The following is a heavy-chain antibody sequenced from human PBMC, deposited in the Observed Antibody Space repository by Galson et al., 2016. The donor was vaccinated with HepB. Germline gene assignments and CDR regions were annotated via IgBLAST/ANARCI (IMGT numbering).Heavy chain of an antibody. CDR3: ATPLYYYDRSGSSGGYY. J-gene: IGHJ4*02. Sequence: SLRLSCAASGFTFSSYAMTWVRQAPGKGLEWVSDISDSGGSRYYADSVKGRFTISRDNSKNTLYLQMNSLGAEDTAGYYCATPLYYYDRSGSSGGYYWGQGTLVIVSS. V-gene: IGHV3-23*01. CDR2: ISDSGGSR. D-gene: IGHD3-22*01. CDR1: GFTFSSYA.